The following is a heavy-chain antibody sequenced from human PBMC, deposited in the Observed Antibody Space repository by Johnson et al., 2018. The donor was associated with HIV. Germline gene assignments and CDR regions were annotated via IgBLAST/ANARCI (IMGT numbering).Heavy chain of an antibody. CDR3: ARDVRSGWHQGRDAFDI. V-gene: IGHV3-23*04. D-gene: IGHD6-19*01. CDR1: GFTFNSYA. J-gene: IGHJ3*02. CDR2: ISGGGSGT. Sequence: VQLVESGGGLVQPGGSLRLSCAASGFTFNSYAMNWVRQAPGKGLEWVSGISGGGSGTYYADSVKGRFTISRDNSKNTLYLQMNSLRAEDTAVDYCARDVRSGWHQGRDAFDIWGQGTMVTVSS.